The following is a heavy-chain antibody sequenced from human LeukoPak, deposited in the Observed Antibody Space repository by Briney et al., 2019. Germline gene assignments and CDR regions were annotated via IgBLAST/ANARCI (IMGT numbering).Heavy chain of an antibody. V-gene: IGHV4-39*01. CDR3: ARPRGDLWSGYDY. Sequence: ETLSLTCSVSGGSISRSSYYWTWIRQSPGRGLEWIGNTYYSGSTLYNPSLKSRVTISVDTSKNQFSLRLTSVTAADTAVYYCARPRGDLWSGYDYWGQGVLVTVSP. CDR2: TYYSGST. J-gene: IGHJ4*02. D-gene: IGHD3-3*01. CDR1: GGSISRSSYY.